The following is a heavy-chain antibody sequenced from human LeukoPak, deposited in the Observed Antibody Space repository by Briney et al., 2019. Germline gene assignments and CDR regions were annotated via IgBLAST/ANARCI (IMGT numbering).Heavy chain of an antibody. D-gene: IGHD2-2*01. Sequence: PSETLSLTCTVSGGSISSGSYFWIWIRQPPGMGLEWIGSINYRGSTYYNPSLKSRVTISVDTSKNQFSLKLISVTAADTAMYYCATGTSWYYYYWGQGTLVTVSS. CDR1: GGSISSGSYF. CDR3: ATGTSWYYYY. J-gene: IGHJ4*02. CDR2: INYRGST. V-gene: IGHV4-39*07.